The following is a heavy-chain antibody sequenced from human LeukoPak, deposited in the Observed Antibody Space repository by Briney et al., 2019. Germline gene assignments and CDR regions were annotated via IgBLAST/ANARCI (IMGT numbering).Heavy chain of an antibody. J-gene: IGHJ4*02. CDR3: VRLRRNNDRSGYYYYYDY. CDR2: ISVRSYYR. Sequence: GGSLRLSCAPSGHTFSVFSVNWVRHAPGEGLEWVSSISVRSYYRYYADSVRGRFTIPRDDAMDSLSLQMNCVRAEDTAVYFCVRLRRNNDRSGYYYYYDYWGQGILVTVSS. D-gene: IGHD3-22*01. CDR1: GHTFSVFS. V-gene: IGHV3-21*01.